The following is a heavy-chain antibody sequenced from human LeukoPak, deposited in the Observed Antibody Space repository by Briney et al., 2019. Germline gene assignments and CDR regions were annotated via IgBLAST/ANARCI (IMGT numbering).Heavy chain of an antibody. CDR3: ASTGAGITTDLDY. D-gene: IGHD4-11*01. Sequence: ASVKVSCKASGYTFTDYYMHWVRQAPGQGLEWMGWISAYNGNTNYAQKLQGRVTMTTDTSTSTAYMELRSLRSDDTAVYYCASTGAGITTDLDYWGQGTLVTVSS. V-gene: IGHV1-18*04. CDR1: GYTFTDYY. J-gene: IGHJ4*02. CDR2: ISAYNGNT.